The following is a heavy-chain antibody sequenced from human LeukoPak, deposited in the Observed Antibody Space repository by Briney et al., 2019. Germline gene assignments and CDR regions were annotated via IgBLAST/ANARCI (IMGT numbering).Heavy chain of an antibody. J-gene: IGHJ4*02. V-gene: IGHV1-69*13. CDR3: ARGGQLALENFDH. D-gene: IGHD6-13*01. CDR1: GGTFSSYA. CDR2: IIPIFGTA. Sequence: SVKVSCKASGGTFSSYAISWVRQAPGQGLEWMGGIIPIFGTANYAQKFQGRVTITADESTSTAYMELSSLRSEDTAVYYCARGGQLALENFDHWGQGTLVTVSS.